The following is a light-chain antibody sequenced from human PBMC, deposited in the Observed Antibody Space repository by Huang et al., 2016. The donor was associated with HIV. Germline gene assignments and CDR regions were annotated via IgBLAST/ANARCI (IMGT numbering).Light chain of an antibody. CDR1: QNVSTN. Sequence: EIVMTQSPVTLSASPGESATLSCRASQNVSTNLAWYQHKPGRAPRLLIYGASPRATSVPARFSASGSGTEFTLTVGGLRSDDFAVYYCQHYDNWAPATFGQGTKLEFK. CDR3: QHYDNWAPAT. CDR2: GAS. J-gene: IGKJ1*01. V-gene: IGKV3-15*01.